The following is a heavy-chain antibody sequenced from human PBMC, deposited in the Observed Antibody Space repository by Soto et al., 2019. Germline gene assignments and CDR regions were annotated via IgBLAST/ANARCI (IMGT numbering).Heavy chain of an antibody. CDR1: GFTFSSYA. J-gene: IGHJ6*02. Sequence: EVQLLESGGGLVQPGGSLRLSCAASGFTFSSYAMSWVRQAPGKGLEWVSAISGSGGSTYYADSVKGRFTISRDNSKNTLYLQMNSLRAEDTAVYYCAKAGSIAVAGTNYYYYGMDVWGQGTTVTVSS. CDR2: ISGSGGST. V-gene: IGHV3-23*01. D-gene: IGHD6-19*01. CDR3: AKAGSIAVAGTNYYYYGMDV.